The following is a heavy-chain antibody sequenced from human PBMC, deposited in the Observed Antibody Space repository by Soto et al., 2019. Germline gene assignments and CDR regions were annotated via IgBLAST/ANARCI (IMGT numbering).Heavy chain of an antibody. V-gene: IGHV3-7*01. D-gene: IGHD2-8*01. CDR1: GFTFSSYW. Sequence: GGSLRLSCAASGFTFSSYWMSWVRQATGKGLEWVANIKQDGSEKYYVDSVKGRFTISRDNAKNSLYLQMNSLRAEDTAVYYCARDRYCTNGVCYIYYYYYMDVWGKGTTVTVSS. J-gene: IGHJ6*03. CDR2: IKQDGSEK. CDR3: ARDRYCTNGVCYIYYYYYMDV.